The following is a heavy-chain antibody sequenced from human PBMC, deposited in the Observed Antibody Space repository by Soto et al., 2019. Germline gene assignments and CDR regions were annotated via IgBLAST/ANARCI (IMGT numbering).Heavy chain of an antibody. J-gene: IGHJ6*02. V-gene: IGHV4-34*01. CDR3: ARFRGRRSFSSPAYGMDV. D-gene: IGHD6-13*01. CDR2: INHSGST. Sequence: SETLSLTCAVYGGSFSGYYWSWIRQPPGKGLEWIGEINHSGSTNYNPSLKSRVTISVDTSKNQFSLRLSSVTAADTAVYYCARFRGRRSFSSPAYGMDVWGQGTTVTVSS. CDR1: GGSFSGYY.